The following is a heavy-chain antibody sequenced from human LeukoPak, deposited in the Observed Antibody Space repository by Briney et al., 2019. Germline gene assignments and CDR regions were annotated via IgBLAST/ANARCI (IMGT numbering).Heavy chain of an antibody. D-gene: IGHD3-3*01. J-gene: IGHJ4*02. Sequence: GGSLRLSCAASGFTFSGYVMTWVRQAPGKGLECVSSITFSSSHIYYADSVKGRFTISRDNTKDSLYLQMNSLRAEDTAVYYCARDGSETTIFGVAYWGQGTLVTVSS. CDR2: ITFSSSHI. CDR3: ARDGSETTIFGVAY. V-gene: IGHV3-21*01. CDR1: GFTFSGYV.